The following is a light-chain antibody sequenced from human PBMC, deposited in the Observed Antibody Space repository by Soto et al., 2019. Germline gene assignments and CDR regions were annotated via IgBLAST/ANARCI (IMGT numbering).Light chain of an antibody. V-gene: IGLV2-8*01. J-gene: IGLJ2*01. CDR3: SSYAGTHNVV. CDR1: SSDAANYNS. CDR2: EVS. Sequence: QSALTQPPSASGSPGQSVTISCAGTSSDAANYNSVSWYQQHPGKAPTLIIYEVSERPSGVPDRFSDSKSGNTASLAVSGLQAEDEADYYCSSYAGTHNVVFGGGTKLTVL.